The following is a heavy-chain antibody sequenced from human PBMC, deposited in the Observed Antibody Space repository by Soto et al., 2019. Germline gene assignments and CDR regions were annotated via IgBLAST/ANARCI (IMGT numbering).Heavy chain of an antibody. CDR3: AGDQRNFYDSSGCF. V-gene: IGHV1-58*01. CDR1: GFTFTSSA. D-gene: IGHD3-22*01. CDR2: IVVGSGNT. J-gene: IGHJ4*02. Sequence: GASVKVSWKASGFTFTSSAVQWVRQARGQRLEWIGWIVVGSGNTNYAQKFQERVTITRDMSTSTAYMELSSLRSEDTAGYYWAGDQRNFYDSSGCFWGKGTLVTVAS.